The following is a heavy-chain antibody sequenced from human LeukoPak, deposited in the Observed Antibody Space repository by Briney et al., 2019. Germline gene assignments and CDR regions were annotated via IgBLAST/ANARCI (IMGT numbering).Heavy chain of an antibody. CDR2: IIPIFGTA. J-gene: IGHJ6*03. CDR3: ARDPPRDFGVVIMGGDYYMDV. Sequence: SVKVSCKASGGTFSSYAISWVRQAPGQGLEWMGGIIPIFGTANYAQKFQGRVTIPADESTSTAYMELRSLRSEDTAVYYCARDPPRDFGVVIMGGDYYMDVWGKGTTVTVSS. CDR1: GGTFSSYA. V-gene: IGHV1-69*01. D-gene: IGHD3-3*01.